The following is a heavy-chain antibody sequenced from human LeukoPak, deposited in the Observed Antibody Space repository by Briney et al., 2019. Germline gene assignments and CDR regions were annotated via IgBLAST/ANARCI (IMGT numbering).Heavy chain of an antibody. V-gene: IGHV3-30-3*01. CDR2: MSYDGSNK. D-gene: IGHD1-26*01. CDR1: GFTFSSYA. Sequence: PGGSLRLSCAASGFTFSSYAMHWVRQAPGKGLEWVAVMSYDGSNKYYADSVKGRFTISRDNSKNTLYLQMNSLRAEDTAVYYCAGTIYLKGSPFDYWGQGTLVTVSS. CDR3: AGTIYLKGSPFDY. J-gene: IGHJ4*02.